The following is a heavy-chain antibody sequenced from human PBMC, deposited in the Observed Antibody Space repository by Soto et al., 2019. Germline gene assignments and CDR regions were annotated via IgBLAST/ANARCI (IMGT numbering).Heavy chain of an antibody. Sequence: PGESLKISCKGSGYSFTSYWIGWVSQLPGKGLEWMGIIYPGDSDTRYGPSFQGQVTISADKSISTAYLQWSSLKASDTAMYYCARQAGPPLRTFDIWGQGTMVTVSS. J-gene: IGHJ3*02. V-gene: IGHV5-51*01. CDR1: GYSFTSYW. CDR2: IYPGDSDT. D-gene: IGHD6-19*01. CDR3: ARQAGPPLRTFDI.